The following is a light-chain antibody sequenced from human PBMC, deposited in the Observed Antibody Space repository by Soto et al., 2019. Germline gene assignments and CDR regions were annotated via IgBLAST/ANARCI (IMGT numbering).Light chain of an antibody. CDR2: AAS. CDR1: QSVSSNY. Sequence: EIVLTQSPGTLSLSPGEIATLSFRASQSVSSNYLAWFQQKPGQAPRLLIYAASSRATGIPDRFSGSGSGTDFTLTINRLEPEDFALYYCQQYGSSPPTFGQGTKV. J-gene: IGKJ1*01. CDR3: QQYGSSPPT. V-gene: IGKV3-20*01.